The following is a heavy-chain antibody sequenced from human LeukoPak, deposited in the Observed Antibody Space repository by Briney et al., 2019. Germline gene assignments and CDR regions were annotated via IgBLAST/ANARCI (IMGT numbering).Heavy chain of an antibody. CDR1: GFTFSSYA. V-gene: IGHV3-30-3*01. D-gene: IGHD6-13*01. J-gene: IGHJ4*02. CDR2: ISYDGSNK. Sequence: GRPLRLSCAASGFTFSSYAMHWVRQAPGKGLEWVAVISYDGSNKYYADSVKGRFTISRDNSKNTLYLQMNSLRAEDTAVYYCARDPGAAAGPFDYWGQGTLVTVSS. CDR3: ARDPGAAAGPFDY.